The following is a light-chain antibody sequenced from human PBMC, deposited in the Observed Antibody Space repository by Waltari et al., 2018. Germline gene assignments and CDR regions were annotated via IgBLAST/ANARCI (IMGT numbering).Light chain of an antibody. CDR1: TTNIGSNG. J-gene: IGLJ3*02. CDR2: GSN. CDR3: ATWDDSLSGWM. V-gene: IGLV1-44*01. Sequence: QSVVTQPPSASGTPGQRVTLSCSGSTTNIGSNGAPWYQQLPGTAPKVLIYGSNQRPSGVPDRFSGSKSGTSASLAISGLQSEDEADYSCATWDDSLSGWMFGGGTKLTVL.